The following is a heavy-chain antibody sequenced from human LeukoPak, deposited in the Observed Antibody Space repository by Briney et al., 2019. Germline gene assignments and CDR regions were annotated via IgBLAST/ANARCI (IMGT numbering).Heavy chain of an antibody. D-gene: IGHD5/OR15-5a*01. V-gene: IGHV4-39*07. Sequence: SETLSLTCTVSGDSISSSGHYWGWIRQPPGKGLEWIGNINYSGSTYYNASLKSRVTTSVDMSKNQFSLKLSSVTAADTAVYYCARAAVSTRSRFDSWGQGTLVTVSS. CDR3: ARAAVSTRSRFDS. J-gene: IGHJ4*02. CDR2: INYSGST. CDR1: GDSISSSGHY.